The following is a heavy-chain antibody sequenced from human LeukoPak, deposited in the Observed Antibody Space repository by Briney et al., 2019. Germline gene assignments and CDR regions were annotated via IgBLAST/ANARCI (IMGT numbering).Heavy chain of an antibody. CDR1: GFTFSSYE. CDR2: ISSSGSTI. CDR3: ARGTVTTVRYYYYYGMDV. J-gene: IGHJ6*02. V-gene: IGHV3-48*03. D-gene: IGHD4-11*01. Sequence: GGSLRLSCAASGFTFSSYEMNWVRQAPGKGLEWVSYISSSGSTIYYADSVKGRFTISRDNAKNSLYLQMNSLRAEDTAVYYCARGTVTTVRYYYYYGMDVWDQGTTVTVSS.